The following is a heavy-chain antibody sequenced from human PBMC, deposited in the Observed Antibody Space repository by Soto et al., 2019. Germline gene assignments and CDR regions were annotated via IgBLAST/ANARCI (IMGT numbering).Heavy chain of an antibody. Sequence: XGSLKLPCSAAGFTYSSYGLHWVRQAPGKVLEWVAVIWYDGSNKYYADSVKGRFTISRDNSKNTLYLQMNSLRAEDTAVYYCAGSSSWYPSYGMDVWGQGNTATVSS. J-gene: IGHJ6*02. CDR2: IWYDGSNK. D-gene: IGHD6-13*01. CDR1: GFTYSSYG. CDR3: AGSSSWYPSYGMDV. V-gene: IGHV3-33*01.